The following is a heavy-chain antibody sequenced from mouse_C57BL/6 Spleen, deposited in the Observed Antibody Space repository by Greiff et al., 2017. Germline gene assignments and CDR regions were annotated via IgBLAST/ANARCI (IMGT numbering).Heavy chain of an antibody. J-gene: IGHJ2*01. CDR3: ARGGDYYGSSYDY. V-gene: IGHV1-52*01. Sequence: QVQLKQPGAELVRPGSSVKLSCKASGYTFTSYWMHWVKQRPIQGLEWIGNIDPSDSETHYNQKFKDKATLTVDKSSSTAYMQLSSLTSEDSAVYYCARGGDYYGSSYDYWGQGTTLTVSS. CDR2: IDPSDSET. D-gene: IGHD1-1*01. CDR1: GYTFTSYW.